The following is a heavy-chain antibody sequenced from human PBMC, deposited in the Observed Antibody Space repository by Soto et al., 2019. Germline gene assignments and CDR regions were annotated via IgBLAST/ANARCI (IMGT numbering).Heavy chain of an antibody. CDR2: TYYRSKWFH. V-gene: IGHV6-1*01. J-gene: IGHJ3*01. D-gene: IGHD3-10*01. CDR1: GDSVSSDITS. CDR3: ARGNALDV. Sequence: QGQLQQSGPGLVKPSQTLSLTCAISGDSVSSDITSWNWIRQSPSRGLECLGRTYYRSKWFHDYAASVKSRITINPDTSKNQFSLELNSITPEDTAVYYCARGNALDVWGQGTVVTVSS.